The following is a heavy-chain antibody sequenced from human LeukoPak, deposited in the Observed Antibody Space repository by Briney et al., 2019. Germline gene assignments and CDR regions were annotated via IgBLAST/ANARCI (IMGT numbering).Heavy chain of an antibody. J-gene: IGHJ5*02. CDR2: IYYSGST. Sequence: SETLSLTCTVSGGSISSYYWSWIRQPPGKGLEWIGYIYYSGSTNYNPSLKSRVTISVDTSKNQFSLKLSSVTAADTAVYYCARPGSGSYPKGWFDPWGQGTLVTVSS. CDR1: GGSISSYY. CDR3: ARPGSGSYPKGWFDP. V-gene: IGHV4-59*01. D-gene: IGHD3-10*01.